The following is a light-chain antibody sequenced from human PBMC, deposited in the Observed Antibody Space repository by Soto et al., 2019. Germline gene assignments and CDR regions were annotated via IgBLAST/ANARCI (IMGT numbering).Light chain of an antibody. CDR3: SSYTTSSPMV. J-gene: IGLJ2*01. V-gene: IGLV2-14*01. Sequence: QSVLTQPASVSGSPGQSITISCTGTSSDVGAYNFVSWYQQHPGTAPKLMIYDVSNRPSGISDRFSGSKSGNTASLTISGLQAEDEADYYCSSYTTSSPMVFGGGTKLTVL. CDR2: DVS. CDR1: SSDVGAYNF.